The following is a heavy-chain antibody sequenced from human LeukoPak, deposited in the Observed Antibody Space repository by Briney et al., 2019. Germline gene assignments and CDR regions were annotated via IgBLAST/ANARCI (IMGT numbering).Heavy chain of an antibody. V-gene: IGHV3-74*01. Sequence: PGGSLRLSCAASGFTFSSYWMHWVRQAPGKGMVWVSCLNSDGSSTRYADSVRGRFTISRDNAKNTLYLQMNSLRAEDTAVYYCATANYHAFDIWGQGTMVTVSS. CDR1: GFTFSSYW. D-gene: IGHD1-7*01. CDR3: ATANYHAFDI. CDR2: LNSDGSST. J-gene: IGHJ3*02.